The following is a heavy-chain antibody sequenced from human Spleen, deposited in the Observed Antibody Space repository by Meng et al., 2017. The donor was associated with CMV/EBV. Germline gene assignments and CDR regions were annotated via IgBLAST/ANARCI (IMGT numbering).Heavy chain of an antibody. Sequence: GGSLRLSCAASGFTFSSYAMHWVRQAPGKGLEWVAFIGFDTSNKYYADSVKGRFTISRDNSKNTLYLQMNSLRAEDTAVYYCAKVSLRFLEWAPDYWGQGTLVTVS. CDR1: GFTFSSYA. D-gene: IGHD3-3*01. J-gene: IGHJ4*02. V-gene: IGHV3-30*02. CDR3: AKVSLRFLEWAPDY. CDR2: IGFDTSNK.